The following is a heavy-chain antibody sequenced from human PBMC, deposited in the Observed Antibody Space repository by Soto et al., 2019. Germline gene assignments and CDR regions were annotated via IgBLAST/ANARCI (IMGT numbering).Heavy chain of an antibody. D-gene: IGHD6-25*01. V-gene: IGHV4-30-2*01. Sequence: PSETLSLTCAVSGGSISSGGYSWSWIRQPPGKGLEWIGYIYHSGSTYYNPSLKSRVTISVDRSKNQFSLKLSSVTAADTAVYYCARVWEAATSWWFDPWGQGTQVTVSS. CDR1: GGSISSGGYS. CDR2: IYHSGST. CDR3: ARVWEAATSWWFDP. J-gene: IGHJ5*02.